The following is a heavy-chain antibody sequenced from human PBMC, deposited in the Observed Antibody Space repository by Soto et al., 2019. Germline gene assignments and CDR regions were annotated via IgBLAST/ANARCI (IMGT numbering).Heavy chain of an antibody. J-gene: IGHJ4*02. D-gene: IGHD4-17*01. CDR1: GGYISSYY. CDR3: ARDYGDYFDY. Sequence: SETLSLTCTVSGGYISSYYWSWIRQPPGKGLEWIGYIYYSGSTNYNPSLKSRVTISVDTSKNQFSLKLSSVTAADTAVYYCARDYGDYFDYWGQGTLVTVSS. CDR2: IYYSGST. V-gene: IGHV4-59*01.